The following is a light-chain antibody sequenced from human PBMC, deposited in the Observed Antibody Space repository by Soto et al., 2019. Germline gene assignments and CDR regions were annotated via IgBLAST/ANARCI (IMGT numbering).Light chain of an antibody. J-gene: IGLJ1*01. CDR3: AGWDGSLRGFV. V-gene: IGLV1-44*01. CDR1: SSNIGRDP. Sequence: QSVLTQHPSASATPAQRVTISCSERSSNIGRDPVNWYQELPGTAPKLLIYDNNQRPSGVPDRFSGSKSGTSASLAISGLQSEDEADYFCAGWDGSLRGFVFGTGTKVTVL. CDR2: DNN.